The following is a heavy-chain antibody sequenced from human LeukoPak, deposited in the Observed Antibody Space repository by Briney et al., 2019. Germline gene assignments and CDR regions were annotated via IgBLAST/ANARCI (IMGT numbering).Heavy chain of an antibody. D-gene: IGHD3-22*01. CDR2: ISAYNGNT. Sequence: ASVKVSCKASGYTFTSYGISWVRQAPGQGLEWMGWISAYNGNTNYEQKLQGRVTMTTDTSTSTAYMELRSLRSDDTAVYYCARAYLRITMIVTPFDYWGQGTLVTVSS. V-gene: IGHV1-18*01. CDR3: ARAYLRITMIVTPFDY. J-gene: IGHJ4*02. CDR1: GYTFTSYG.